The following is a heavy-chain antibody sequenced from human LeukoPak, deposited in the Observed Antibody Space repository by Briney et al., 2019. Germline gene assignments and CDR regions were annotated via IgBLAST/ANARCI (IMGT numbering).Heavy chain of an antibody. CDR3: TTDEVMGLELRWGAFDI. CDR2: TYYRSKWYS. CDR1: GDSVSGNSVV. J-gene: IGHJ3*02. V-gene: IGHV6-1*01. D-gene: IGHD1-7*01. Sequence: SQTLSLTCAISGDSVSGNSVVWNWIRQSPSRGLEWLGRTYYRSKWYSSYAPSVRSRITINPDASRNHLSLQLNSVTPEDTAVYYCTTDEVMGLELRWGAFDIWGQGTMVAVSS.